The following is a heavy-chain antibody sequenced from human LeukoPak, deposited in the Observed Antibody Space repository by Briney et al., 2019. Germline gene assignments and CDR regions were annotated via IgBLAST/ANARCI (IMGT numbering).Heavy chain of an antibody. D-gene: IGHD1-1*01. CDR3: ARDEGLGTIDP. CDR2: INPNSGGT. Sequence: ASVKVSCKASGYTFTSYYMHWVGQAPGQGREWMGWINPNSGGTNYAQKFQGRVTMTRDTSISTAYMELSRLRSDDTAVYYCARDEGLGTIDPWGQGTLVTVSS. V-gene: IGHV1-2*02. CDR1: GYTFTSYY. J-gene: IGHJ5*02.